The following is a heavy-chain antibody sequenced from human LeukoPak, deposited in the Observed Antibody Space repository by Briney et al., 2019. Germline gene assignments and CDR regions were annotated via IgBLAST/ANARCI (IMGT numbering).Heavy chain of an antibody. J-gene: IGHJ4*02. CDR2: ISPTGSTT. CDR3: ARGPSSNWSGLDY. Sequence: GGSLRLSCAASGFSFSGHWMHWARQLPGKGLVWVSRISPTGSTTSYADSVKGRFTVSRDNAKNTLYLQVNNLRAEDTAVYYCARGPSSNWSGLDYWGQGTLLTVSS. D-gene: IGHD6-13*01. V-gene: IGHV3-74*01. CDR1: GFSFSGHW.